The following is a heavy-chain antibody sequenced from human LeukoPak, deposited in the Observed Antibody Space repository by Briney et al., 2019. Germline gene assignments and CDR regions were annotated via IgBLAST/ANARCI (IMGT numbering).Heavy chain of an antibody. D-gene: IGHD1-26*01. CDR3: GRGRVGATGLVDT. CDR2: INPSGGST. Sequence: ASVKVSCKASGYTVTRHLMHWVRQAPGQGLEWLELINPSGGSTNYAQKLQGRLTVTRDTSTYTVYMELSSLRSEDTAVYYCGRGRVGATGLVDTWGQGTQVTVSS. J-gene: IGHJ5*02. CDR1: GYTVTRHL. V-gene: IGHV1-46*04.